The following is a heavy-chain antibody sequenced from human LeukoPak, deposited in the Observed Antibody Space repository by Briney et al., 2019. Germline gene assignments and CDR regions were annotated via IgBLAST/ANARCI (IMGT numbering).Heavy chain of an antibody. V-gene: IGHV1-3*01. D-gene: IGHD3-16*01. CDR3: ARFGLGAEYPPFDY. CDR1: GYAFTSYA. J-gene: IGHJ4*02. Sequence: ASVKVSCKASGYAFTSYAMHWVRQAPGQGLEWMGWINAGNGNTKYSQKFQGRVTITRDTSASTAYMELSSLRSEDTAVYYCARFGLGAEYPPFDYWGQGTLVTVSS. CDR2: INAGNGNT.